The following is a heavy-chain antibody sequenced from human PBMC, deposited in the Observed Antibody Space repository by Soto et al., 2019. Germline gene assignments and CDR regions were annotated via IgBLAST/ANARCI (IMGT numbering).Heavy chain of an antibody. D-gene: IGHD6-13*01. V-gene: IGHV4-59*01. CDR3: ARMIAAAHFDP. CDR1: GGSISGYF. CDR2: ISYSGST. J-gene: IGHJ5*02. Sequence: SETLSLTCTVSGGSISGYFWSWIRQPPGKGLEWIGYISYSGSTNYNPSLKSRVTILVDTSKNQFSLKLSSVTAADTAVYYCARMIAAAHFDPWGQGTLVTVSS.